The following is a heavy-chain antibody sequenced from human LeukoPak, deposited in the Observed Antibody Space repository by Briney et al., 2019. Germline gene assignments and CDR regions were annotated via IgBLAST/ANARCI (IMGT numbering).Heavy chain of an antibody. CDR2: ISWNSGSI. Sequence: GGSLRLSCAASGFTFSSYSMNWVRQAPGKGLEWVSGISWNSGSIGYADSVKGRFTISRDNAKNSLYLQMNSLRAEDTAVYFCARGGGLDVWGQGATVTVSS. CDR1: GFTFSSYS. D-gene: IGHD3-16*01. J-gene: IGHJ6*02. V-gene: IGHV3-9*01. CDR3: ARGGGLDV.